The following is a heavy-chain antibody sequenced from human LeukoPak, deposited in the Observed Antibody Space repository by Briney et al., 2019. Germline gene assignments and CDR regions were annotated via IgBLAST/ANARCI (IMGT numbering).Heavy chain of an antibody. V-gene: IGHV3-74*01. CDR3: ARGVGYCSSTSCYWWFDP. CDR2: INSDGSST. Sequence: GGSLRLSWAAAGFTFSSYWMHWVRQAQGKGLVWVSRINSDGSSTSYGDSVKGRFTISRDNAKNTLYLQMNSLRAEDTAVYYCARGVGYCSSTSCYWWFDPWGQGTLVTVSS. D-gene: IGHD2-2*01. J-gene: IGHJ5*02. CDR1: GFTFSSYW.